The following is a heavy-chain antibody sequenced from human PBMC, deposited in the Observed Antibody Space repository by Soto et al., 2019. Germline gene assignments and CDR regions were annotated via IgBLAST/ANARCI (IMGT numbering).Heavy chain of an antibody. CDR3: AKEGAE. J-gene: IGHJ4*02. CDR1: GYNFINNY. CDR2: TYLSGGNT. V-gene: IGHV1-46*01. Sequence: QVQLVQSGAEVKNPGASVKISCTASGYNFINNYIYWVRQAPGQGLEYMGLTYLSGGNTKYAQKFQDRVTMTIDTSTNTVYLELTSLRFDDTAMYYCAKEGAEWGQGTLVTVSS.